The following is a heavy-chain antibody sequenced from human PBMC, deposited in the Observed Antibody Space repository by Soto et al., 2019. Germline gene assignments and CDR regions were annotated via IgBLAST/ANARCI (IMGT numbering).Heavy chain of an antibody. Sequence: GGSLRLSCAASGFTFSSYGMHWVRQAPGKGLEWVAVIWYDGSNKYYADSVKGRFTISRDNSKNTLYLQMNSLRAEDTAVYYCASGSEDDGYSGYDLDYWGQGTLVTVSS. D-gene: IGHD5-12*01. J-gene: IGHJ4*02. CDR1: GFTFSSYG. V-gene: IGHV3-33*01. CDR2: IWYDGSNK. CDR3: ASGSEDDGYSGYDLDY.